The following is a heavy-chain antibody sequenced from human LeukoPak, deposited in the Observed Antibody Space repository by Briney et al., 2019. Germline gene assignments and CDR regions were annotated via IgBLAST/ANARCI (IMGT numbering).Heavy chain of an antibody. CDR1: GGSVRSVSYY. J-gene: IGHJ4*02. V-gene: IGHV4-61*01. CDR3: ARSSHKDLYFDY. Sequence: SETLSLTCTVSGGSVRSVSYYWTWIRQPPGKGLEWIGYIHYSGSTTYKPSLKSRVTISVDRSKNQFSLKLSSVTAADTAVYYCARSSHKDLYFDYWGQGTLVTVSS. CDR2: IHYSGST.